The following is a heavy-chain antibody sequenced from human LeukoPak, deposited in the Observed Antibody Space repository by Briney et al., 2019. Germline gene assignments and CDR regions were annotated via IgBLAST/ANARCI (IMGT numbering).Heavy chain of an antibody. CDR1: GGSISSHY. V-gene: IGHV4-59*11. D-gene: IGHD6-19*01. CDR2: IYYSGST. Sequence: SETLSLTCTVSGGSISSHYWSWIRQPPGKGLEWIGYIYYSGSTNYNPSLKSRVTISVDTSKNQFSLKLSSVTAADTAVYYCARERPGIAVAGNYYYYYMDVWGKGTTVTVSS. CDR3: ARERPGIAVAGNYYYYYMDV. J-gene: IGHJ6*03.